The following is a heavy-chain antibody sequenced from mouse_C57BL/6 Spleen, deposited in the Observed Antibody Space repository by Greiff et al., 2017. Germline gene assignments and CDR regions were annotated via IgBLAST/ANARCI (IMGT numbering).Heavy chain of an antibody. J-gene: IGHJ1*03. CDR1: GFTFSSYA. Sequence: EVMLVESGGGLVKPGGSLKLSCAASGFTFSSYAMSWVRQTPEKRLEWVATISDGGSYTYYPDNVKGRFTISRDNAKNNLYLQMSHLKSEDTAMYYCARDPGGSSYGWYFDVWGTGTTVTVSS. D-gene: IGHD1-1*01. CDR2: ISDGGSYT. CDR3: ARDPGGSSYGWYFDV. V-gene: IGHV5-4*01.